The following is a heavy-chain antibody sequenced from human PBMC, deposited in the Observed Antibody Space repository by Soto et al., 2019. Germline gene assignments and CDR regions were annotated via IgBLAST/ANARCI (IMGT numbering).Heavy chain of an antibody. CDR1: GFTFSTFS. D-gene: IGHD1-26*01. Sequence: GGSLRLSCAASGFTFSTFSMNWVRQAPGKGLEWLSYIGGSGGSISYADSVKGRFTISRDNGKNTLYLQMSSLRDEDTAVYYCARDLAWAFDYWGQGALVTVSS. J-gene: IGHJ4*02. CDR2: IGGSGGSI. CDR3: ARDLAWAFDY. V-gene: IGHV3-48*02.